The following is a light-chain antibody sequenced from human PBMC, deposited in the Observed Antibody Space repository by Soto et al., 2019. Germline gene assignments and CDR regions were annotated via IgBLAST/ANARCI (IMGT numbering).Light chain of an antibody. CDR1: QSVSSN. CDR3: QQYNNWPRGT. J-gene: IGKJ3*01. V-gene: IGKV3-15*01. CDR2: GAS. Sequence: EIVMTQSPATLSVSPGERATLSCRASQSVSSNLAWYQQKPGQAPRLLIYGASTRATGIPARFSGSESGTEFTLTISSLQSEDFAVYYCQQYNNWPRGTFGPGTKVEIK.